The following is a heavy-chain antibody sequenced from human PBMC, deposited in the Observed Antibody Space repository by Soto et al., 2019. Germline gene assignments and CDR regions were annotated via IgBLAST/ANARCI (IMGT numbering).Heavy chain of an antibody. CDR2: IRSKANSYAT. D-gene: IGHD3-10*01. Sequence: EVQLVESGGGLVQPGGSLKLSCAASGFTFSGSAMHWVRQASGKGLEWVGRIRSKANSYATAYAASVKGRFTISRDDSKNTAYLQMNSLKTEDTAVYYCTSLITMVRGSNRVYWGQGTLVTVSS. CDR1: GFTFSGSA. J-gene: IGHJ4*02. CDR3: TSLITMVRGSNRVY. V-gene: IGHV3-73*02.